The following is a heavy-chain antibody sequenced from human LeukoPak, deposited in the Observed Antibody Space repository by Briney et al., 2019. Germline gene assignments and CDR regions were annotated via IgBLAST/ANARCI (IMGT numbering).Heavy chain of an antibody. J-gene: IGHJ6*03. Sequence: SETLSLTCAVYGGSFSGYYWSWIRQPPGKGLEWIGEINHSGSTNYNPSLKSRVTISVDTSKNQFSLKLSSVTAADTAVYYCARGVRYFGQGYYMDVWGKGTTVTVSS. CDR1: GGSFSGYY. D-gene: IGHD3-9*01. V-gene: IGHV4-34*01. CDR3: ARGVRYFGQGYYMDV. CDR2: INHSGST.